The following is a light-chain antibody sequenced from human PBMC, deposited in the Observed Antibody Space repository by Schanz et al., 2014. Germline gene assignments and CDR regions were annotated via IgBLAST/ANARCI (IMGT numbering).Light chain of an antibody. V-gene: IGLV2-14*01. CDR2: DVT. J-gene: IGLJ3*02. CDR3: SSYAGSNNWV. Sequence: QSALTQPASVSGSPGQSITISCTGTSSDVGGYNYVSWYQQYPGKAPKLMIYDVTNRPSGVSNRFSGSKSGNTASLTVSGLQAEDEADYYCSSYAGSNNWVFGGGTKVTVL. CDR1: SSDVGGYNY.